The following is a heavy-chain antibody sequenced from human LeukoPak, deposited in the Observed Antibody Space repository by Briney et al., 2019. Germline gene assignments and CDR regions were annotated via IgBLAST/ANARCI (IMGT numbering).Heavy chain of an antibody. CDR2: LYSSGTT. D-gene: IGHD5-24*01. CDR1: GASISSGRNY. Sequence: SETLSLTCTVSGASISSGRNYWDWIRQSPGKGLEWIASLYSSGTTHYNPSLQSRVSVSVDTSKNQFSVRLNSLTAADTAVYYCARPTPWLQLFYAFDIWGQGTMVTVSS. V-gene: IGHV4-39*01. J-gene: IGHJ3*02. CDR3: ARPTPWLQLFYAFDI.